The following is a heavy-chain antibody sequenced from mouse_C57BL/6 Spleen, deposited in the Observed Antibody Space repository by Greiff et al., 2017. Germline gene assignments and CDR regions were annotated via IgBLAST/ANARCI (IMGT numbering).Heavy chain of an antibody. CDR1: GYAFSSYW. CDR2: IYPGDGDT. Sequence: LVESGAELVKPGASVKISCKASGYAFSSYWMNWVKQRPGKGLEWIGQIYPGDGDTNYNGKFKGKATLTADKSSSTAYMQLSSLTSEGSAVXFCASPSHYDGSSYGYFDVGGTGTTVTVSS. V-gene: IGHV1-80*01. D-gene: IGHD1-1*01. J-gene: IGHJ1*03. CDR3: ASPSHYDGSSYGYFDV.